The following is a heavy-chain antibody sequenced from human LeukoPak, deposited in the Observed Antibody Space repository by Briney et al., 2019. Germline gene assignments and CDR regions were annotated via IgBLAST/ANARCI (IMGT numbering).Heavy chain of an antibody. V-gene: IGHV3-7*01. Sequence: PGGSLRLSCAASGFTFSSYWMSWVRQAPGKGLEWVANIKQEGSEKYYVDSVKGRFTISRDNAKNSLYLQMNSLRAEDTAVYYCARDLGGAPYYDFWSGYCYFDYWGQGTLVTVSS. CDR3: ARDLGGAPYYDFWSGYCYFDY. J-gene: IGHJ4*02. CDR2: IKQEGSEK. CDR1: GFTFSSYW. D-gene: IGHD3-3*01.